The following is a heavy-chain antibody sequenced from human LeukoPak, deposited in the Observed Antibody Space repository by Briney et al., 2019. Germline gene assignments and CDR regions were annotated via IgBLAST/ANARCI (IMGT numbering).Heavy chain of an antibody. CDR2: IYYSGST. D-gene: IGHD2-8*01. Sequence: SQTLSLTCTVSGGSISSGGYYWSWIRQHPGKGLEWIGYIYYSGSTYYNPSLKSRVIISVDTSKNQFSLKLSSVTAADTAVYYCARGPLMGLFDFWGQGTLVTVSS. J-gene: IGHJ4*02. CDR3: ARGPLMGLFDF. V-gene: IGHV4-31*03. CDR1: GGSISSGGYY.